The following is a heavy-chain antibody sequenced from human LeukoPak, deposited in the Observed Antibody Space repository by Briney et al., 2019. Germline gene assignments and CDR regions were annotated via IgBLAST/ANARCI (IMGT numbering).Heavy chain of an antibody. CDR1: GFTFSDFY. Sequence: GGSLRLSCAASGFTFSDFYMSWIRQAPGKGLEWVSYISSSGSTIYYADSVKGRFTISRDNAKNSLCLQMNSLRAEDTAVYYCARRRYNWNAIDYWGQGTLATVSS. V-gene: IGHV3-11*01. D-gene: IGHD1-20*01. CDR3: ARRRYNWNAIDY. J-gene: IGHJ4*02. CDR2: ISSSGSTI.